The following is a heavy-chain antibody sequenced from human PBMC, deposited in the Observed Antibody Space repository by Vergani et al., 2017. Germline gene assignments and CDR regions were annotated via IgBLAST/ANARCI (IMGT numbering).Heavy chain of an antibody. Sequence: QVQLVESGGGVVQPGGSLRLSCAASGFTFSSYGMHWVRQAPGKGLEWVAFIRYDGSNKYYADSVKGRFTISRDNSKNTLYLQMNSLRAEDTAVYYCAKAGTYYYGSGSPHDYWGQGTLVTVSS. CDR2: IRYDGSNK. CDR3: AKAGTYYYGSGSPHDY. V-gene: IGHV3-30*02. CDR1: GFTFSSYG. J-gene: IGHJ4*02. D-gene: IGHD3-10*01.